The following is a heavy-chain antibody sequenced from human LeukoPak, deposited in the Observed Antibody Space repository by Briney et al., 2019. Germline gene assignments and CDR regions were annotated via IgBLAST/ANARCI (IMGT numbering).Heavy chain of an antibody. Sequence: SETLSLTCTVSGGSISSSSYYWGWIRQPPGKGLEWIGSIYYSGSTYYNPSLKSRVTISVDTSKNQFSLKLSSVTAADTAVYYCARNGVAAAGNLAAPNPDLDYWGQGTLVTVSS. CDR1: GGSISSSSYY. CDR3: ARNGVAAAGNLAAPNPDLDY. D-gene: IGHD6-13*01. J-gene: IGHJ4*02. V-gene: IGHV4-39*01. CDR2: IYYSGST.